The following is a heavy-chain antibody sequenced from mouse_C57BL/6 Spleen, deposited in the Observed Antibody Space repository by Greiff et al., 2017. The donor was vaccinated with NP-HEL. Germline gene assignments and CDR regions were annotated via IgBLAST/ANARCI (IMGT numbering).Heavy chain of an antibody. D-gene: IGHD2-1*01. CDR3: GRAEVYYGNLDD. CDR2: IDPNSSDT. V-gene: IGHV1-72*01. J-gene: IGHJ1*03. CDR1: GYTFTSYW. Sequence: VQLQQPGAELVKPGASVKLSCKASGYTFTSYWMHWVKQRPGQGLEWIGRIDPNSSDTNYNEKFKGKATLTVDKSSSTAYMQLSSLTSEDSAVYNCGRAEVYYGNLDDWGKGTTVTVSS.